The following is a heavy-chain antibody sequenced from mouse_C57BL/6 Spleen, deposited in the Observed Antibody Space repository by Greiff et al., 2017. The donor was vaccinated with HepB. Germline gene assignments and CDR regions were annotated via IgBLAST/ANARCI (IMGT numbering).Heavy chain of an antibody. J-gene: IGHJ3*01. V-gene: IGHV1-31*01. CDR3: ARDYEEGWFAY. CDR2: IYPYNGVS. Sequence: VHVKQSGPELVKPGASVKISCKASGYSFTGYYMHWVKQSHGNILDWIGYIYPYNGVSSYNQKFKGKATLTVDKSSSTAYMELRSLTSEDSAVYYCARDYEEGWFAYWGQGTLVTVSA. CDR1: GYSFTGYY. D-gene: IGHD2-4*01.